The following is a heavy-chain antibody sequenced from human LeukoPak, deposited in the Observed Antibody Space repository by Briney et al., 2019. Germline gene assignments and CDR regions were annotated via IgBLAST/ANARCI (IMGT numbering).Heavy chain of an antibody. CDR1: GFTFSKYG. D-gene: IGHD4-17*01. Sequence: PGGSLRLSCAASGFTFSKYGMYWVRQAPGKGLEWVAFIRNDGRNKYYTESVKGRFTISRDNSKNTLYLQMNSLRAEVTAVYYCARDLNYGDLLDYWGQGTLVTVSS. CDR3: ARDLNYGDLLDY. CDR2: IRNDGRNK. V-gene: IGHV3-30*02. J-gene: IGHJ4*02.